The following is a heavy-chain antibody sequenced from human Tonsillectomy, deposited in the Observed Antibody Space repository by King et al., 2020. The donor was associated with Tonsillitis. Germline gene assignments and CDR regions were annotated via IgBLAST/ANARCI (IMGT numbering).Heavy chain of an antibody. CDR1: GFTFSSNA. J-gene: IGHJ4*02. V-gene: IGHV3-30*04. D-gene: IGHD1-26*01. CDR3: ARDLLRILGGASTLDY. Sequence: VQLVESGGGVVQPGRSLRLSCAASGFTFSSNAMHWVRQAPGKGLEWVAVISYDESNKYYADSVKGRFTISRDTSNNTLYLQMNSLRPEDTVVCFCARDLLRILGGASTLDYWGQGALVTVSS. CDR2: ISYDESNK.